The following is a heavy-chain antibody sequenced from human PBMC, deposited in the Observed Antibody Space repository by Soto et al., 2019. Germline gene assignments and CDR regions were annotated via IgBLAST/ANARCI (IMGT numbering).Heavy chain of an antibody. D-gene: IGHD2-15*01. J-gene: IGHJ4*02. CDR3: ARDRPLGYCSGGSCYAFDY. CDR1: GFTFSSYW. CDR2: IKQDGSEK. Sequence: GGSLRLSCAASGFTFSSYWMSWVRQAPGKGLEWVANIKQDGSEKYYVDSVKGRFTISRDNAKNSLYLQMNSLRAEDTAVYYCARDRPLGYCSGGSCYAFDYWGQGTLVTVSS. V-gene: IGHV3-7*01.